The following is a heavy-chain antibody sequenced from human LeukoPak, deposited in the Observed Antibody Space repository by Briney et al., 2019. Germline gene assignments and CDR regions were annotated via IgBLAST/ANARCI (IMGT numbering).Heavy chain of an antibody. Sequence: GASVKVSCKASGGTFSSYAISWVRQAPGQGLEWMGRIIPILGIANYAQKFQGRVTITADKSTSTAYMELSSLRSEDTAVYYCVIRYYDSGSYYYFDYWGQGTLVTVSS. D-gene: IGHD3-10*01. CDR3: VIRYYDSGSYYYFDY. CDR2: IIPILGIA. V-gene: IGHV1-69*04. CDR1: GGTFSSYA. J-gene: IGHJ4*02.